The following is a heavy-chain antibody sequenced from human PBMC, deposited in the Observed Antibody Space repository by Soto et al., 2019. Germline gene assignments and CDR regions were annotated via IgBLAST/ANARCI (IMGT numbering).Heavy chain of an antibody. CDR1: GGTLSSYA. D-gene: IGHD3-10*01. V-gene: IGHV1-69*13. CDR2: SIPIFGTA. J-gene: IGHJ6*02. Sequence: SVKVSCKASGGTLSSYASSWVRQAPGQGLEWMGGSIPIFGTANYAQKFQGRVTITADESTSTAYMELSSLRSEDTAVYYCARGEAAMVRGVPPAPHYSSYYGMDVWGQGTTVTVSS. CDR3: ARGEAAMVRGVPPAPHYSSYYGMDV.